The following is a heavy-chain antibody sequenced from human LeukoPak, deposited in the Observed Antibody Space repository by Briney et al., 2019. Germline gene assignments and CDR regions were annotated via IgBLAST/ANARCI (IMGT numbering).Heavy chain of an antibody. CDR3: ARLYYYYYMDV. Sequence: SETLSLTCTVSGGSISSSSYYWGWIRQPPGKGLEWFGYIYYSGSTNYNPSLKSRATISVDTSKNQFSLKLSSVTAADTAVYYCARLYYYYYMDVWGKGTTVTISS. CDR2: IYYSGST. CDR1: GGSISSSSYY. V-gene: IGHV4-61*05. J-gene: IGHJ6*03.